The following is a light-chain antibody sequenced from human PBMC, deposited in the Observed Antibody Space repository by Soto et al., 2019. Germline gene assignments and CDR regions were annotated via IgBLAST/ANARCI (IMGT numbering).Light chain of an antibody. Sequence: EIVLTQSPGTLSLSPGERGSLSCRASQSVTSSYLAWYQQKLGQAPRLLIYGASRRATGIPDRFSGSGSGTVFTLTISGLETEDFAVYYCQHYVGSPPYTFGPGTKLEIK. V-gene: IGKV3-20*01. CDR2: GAS. CDR3: QHYVGSPPYT. CDR1: QSVTSSY. J-gene: IGKJ2*01.